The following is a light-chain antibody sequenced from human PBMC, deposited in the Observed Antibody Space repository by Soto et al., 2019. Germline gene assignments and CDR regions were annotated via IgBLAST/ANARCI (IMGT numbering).Light chain of an antibody. CDR2: RAS. CDR1: QIINTW. Sequence: DIQMTQSPSSLSASVGDRVTLTCRASQIINTWLAWYQQKPGKAPKLLIYRASNLLSGVPSRFSGSGSGTEFTLTISSLQPYDVSIYYCQQYGPYSGTFGPGTKVDL. J-gene: IGKJ3*01. CDR3: QQYGPYSGT. V-gene: IGKV1-5*03.